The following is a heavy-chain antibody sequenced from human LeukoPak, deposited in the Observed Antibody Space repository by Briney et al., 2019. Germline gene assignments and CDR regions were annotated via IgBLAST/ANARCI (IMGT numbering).Heavy chain of an antibody. D-gene: IGHD6-13*01. J-gene: IGHJ4*02. V-gene: IGHV1-18*01. CDR3: ARGEAAARHFDY. CDR1: GYTFNTYG. Sequence: ASVKVSCKASGYTFNTYGISWVRQAPGQGLEWMGWISAYNGDTNYAQKVQGRVTMTTDTSTSTVHMELRSLRSDDTAVYYCARGEAAARHFDYWGQGTLVTVSS. CDR2: ISAYNGDT.